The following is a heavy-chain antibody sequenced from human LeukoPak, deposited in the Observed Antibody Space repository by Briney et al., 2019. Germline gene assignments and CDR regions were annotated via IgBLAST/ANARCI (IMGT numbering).Heavy chain of an antibody. CDR3: GKDAGTISWDDPLGY. D-gene: IGHD1-1*01. J-gene: IGHJ4*02. V-gene: IGHV3-30*04. CDR2: ISYDGSNK. CDR1: GFTFSSYA. Sequence: GGSLRLSCAASGFTFSSYAMHWVRQAPGKGLEWVAAISYDGSNKYSADSVKGRFTISRDNSKNTLFLQMNSLRPEDTAVYYCGKDAGTISWDDPLGYWGQGTLVTVSS.